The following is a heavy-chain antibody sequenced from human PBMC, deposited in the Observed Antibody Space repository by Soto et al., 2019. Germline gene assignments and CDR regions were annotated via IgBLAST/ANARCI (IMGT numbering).Heavy chain of an antibody. CDR3: ARDLEQDYYAFDI. D-gene: IGHD2-21*01. J-gene: IGHJ3*02. CDR2: INPSGGST. CDR1: GYTFTSYY. V-gene: IGHV1-46*01. Sequence: QVQLVQSGAEVKKPGASVKVSCKASGYTFTSYYMHWLRQAPGQGLEWMGIINPSGGSTSYAQKFRGRVTMTRDTYTSTVYRELSSLRSEDTAVYYCARDLEQDYYAFDIWGQGTMVTVSS.